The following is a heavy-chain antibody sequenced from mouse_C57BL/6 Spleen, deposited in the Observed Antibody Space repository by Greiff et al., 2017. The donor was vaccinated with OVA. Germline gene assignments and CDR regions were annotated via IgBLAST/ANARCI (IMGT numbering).Heavy chain of an antibody. Sequence: QVHVKQSGPELVKPGASVKLSCKASGYTFTSYDINWVKQRPGQGLEWIGWIYPRDGSTKYNEKFKGKATLTVDTSSSTAYMELHSLTSEDSAVYCCARAGDGYSFDYWGQGTTLTVSS. J-gene: IGHJ2*01. V-gene: IGHV1-85*01. CDR3: ARAGDGYSFDY. D-gene: IGHD2-3*01. CDR1: GYTFTSYD. CDR2: IYPRDGST.